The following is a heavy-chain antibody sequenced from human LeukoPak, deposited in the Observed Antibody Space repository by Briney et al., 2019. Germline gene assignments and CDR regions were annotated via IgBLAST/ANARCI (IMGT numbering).Heavy chain of an antibody. D-gene: IGHD3-3*01. CDR2: INHSGST. CDR1: GGSFSGYY. J-gene: IGHJ4*02. CDR3: ARRLLLLRYFDY. V-gene: IGHV4-34*01. Sequence: SETLSLTCAVYGGSFSGYYWSWIRQPSGKGLEWIGEINHSGSTNYNPSLKSRVTISVDTSKNQFSLKLSSVTAADTAVYYCARRLLLLRYFDYWGQGTLVTVSS.